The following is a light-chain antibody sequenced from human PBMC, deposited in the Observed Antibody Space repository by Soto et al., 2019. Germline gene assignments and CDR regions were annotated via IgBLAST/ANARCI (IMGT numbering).Light chain of an antibody. J-gene: IGKJ2*03. V-gene: IGKV1-12*01. Sequence: IPMTQSPSYVSASVGDRVTITCRASQPINDWLAWYQQRPGKAPKLLISAASSLQSGVPSRFAGGGSGTDFTLTISSLQPEDFATYYCQQANTFPYSFGQGTKVEIK. CDR3: QQANTFPYS. CDR1: QPINDW. CDR2: AAS.